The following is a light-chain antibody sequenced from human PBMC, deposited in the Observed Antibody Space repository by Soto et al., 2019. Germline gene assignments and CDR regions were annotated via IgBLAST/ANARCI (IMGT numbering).Light chain of an antibody. CDR1: QSITTS. CDR3: HQSSSTPFT. J-gene: IGKJ3*01. Sequence: DIQMTQAPSSLSASVGDRVTITCRASQSITTSLSWHQQKPGKAPKVLIYGASKLQGGVPSRFRGSGSGTDFTLTISSLQPEDFAAYYCHQSSSTPFTFGPGTRVDV. CDR2: GAS. V-gene: IGKV1-39*01.